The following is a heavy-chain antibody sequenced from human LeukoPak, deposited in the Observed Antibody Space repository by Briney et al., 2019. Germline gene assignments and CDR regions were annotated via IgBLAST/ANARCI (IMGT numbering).Heavy chain of an antibody. CDR1: GFTFSSYS. Sequence: GGSLRLSCAASGFTFSSYSMNWVRQAPGKGLEWISSISSSSSYIYYADSVKGRFTISRDNAKNSLYLQMNSLRAEDTAVYYCARDKDDIMGYYGMDVWGQGTTVTVSS. V-gene: IGHV3-21*01. CDR3: ARDKDDIMGYYGMDV. CDR2: ISSSSSYI. J-gene: IGHJ6*02. D-gene: IGHD3-9*01.